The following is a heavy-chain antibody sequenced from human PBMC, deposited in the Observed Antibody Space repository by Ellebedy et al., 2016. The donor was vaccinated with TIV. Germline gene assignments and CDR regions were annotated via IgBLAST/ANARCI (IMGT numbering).Heavy chain of an antibody. CDR2: IYPGDSDT. V-gene: IGHV5-51*01. Sequence: KVSCKGTGYTFTNYWIAWVRQMPGKGLEWMGIIYPGDSDTRYSPSFQGQVTISVDKSIRTAYLQWSGLKASDTAIYYSARGIAVAGLLPYYWGQGTLVTVSS. D-gene: IGHD6-19*01. CDR1: GYTFTNYW. J-gene: IGHJ4*02. CDR3: ARGIAVAGLLPYY.